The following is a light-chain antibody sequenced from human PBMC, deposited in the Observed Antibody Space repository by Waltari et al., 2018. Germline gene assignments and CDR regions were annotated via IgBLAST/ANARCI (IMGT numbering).Light chain of an antibody. J-gene: IGKJ5*01. CDR3: QQRSNWPPN. Sequence: EIVLTQSTATLALSLGQTANVSCRASQSVSTYLAWYQQKPGQAPRLLIYDASNRATGIPTRFSGSGSGTDFTLTISSLEPEDFAVYFCQQRSNWPPNFGQGTRLEIK. CDR1: QSVSTY. V-gene: IGKV3-11*01. CDR2: DAS.